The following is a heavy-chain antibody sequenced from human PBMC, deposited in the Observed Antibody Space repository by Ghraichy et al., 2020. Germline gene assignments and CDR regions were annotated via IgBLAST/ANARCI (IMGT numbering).Heavy chain of an antibody. CDR2: ISSNSDYI. D-gene: IGHD6-6*01. CDR3: AGDKRGVAPRPYGMDV. Sequence: GGSLRLSCAASGFTLSSCSINWVRQAPGKGLEWVSSISSNSDYIYYADSVKGRFTISKDTAKNSLYLQMNSLSAEDTAMYYCAGDKRGVAPRPYGMDVWGQGTTVTVSS. CDR1: GFTLSSCS. V-gene: IGHV3-21*06. J-gene: IGHJ6*02.